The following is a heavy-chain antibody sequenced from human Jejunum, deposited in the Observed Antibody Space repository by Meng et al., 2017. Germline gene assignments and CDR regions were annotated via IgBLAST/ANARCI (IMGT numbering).Heavy chain of an antibody. Sequence: GESLKISCAGSGFTFRTAWMTWVRQAPGKGLEWLGLINPDGSVTSYVDSVKGRFTISRDNAKNSVYLQMNSLRADDTAVYYCTRDAGWGSLDYWGQGTLVTVSS. CDR2: INPDGSVT. CDR1: GFTFRTAW. CDR3: TRDAGWGSLDY. J-gene: IGHJ4*02. D-gene: IGHD7-27*01. V-gene: IGHV3-7*01.